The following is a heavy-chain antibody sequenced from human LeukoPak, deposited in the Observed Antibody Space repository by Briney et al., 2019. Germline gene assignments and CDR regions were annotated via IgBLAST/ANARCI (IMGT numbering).Heavy chain of an antibody. CDR2: IYYSGST. D-gene: IGHD6-6*01. J-gene: IGHJ6*03. CDR3: ARAGSSPYYYYMDV. CDR1: GGSISSYC. Sequence: PSETLSLTCTVSGGSISSYCWSWIRQPPGKGLEWIGYIYYSGSTNYNPSLKSRVTISVDTSKNQFSLKLSSVTAADTAVYYCARAGSSPYYYYMDVWGKGTTVTVSS. V-gene: IGHV4-59*01.